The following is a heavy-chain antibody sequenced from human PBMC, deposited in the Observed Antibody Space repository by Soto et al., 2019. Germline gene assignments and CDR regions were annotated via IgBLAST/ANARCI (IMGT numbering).Heavy chain of an antibody. Sequence: GASVKVSCKASGYTFTSYGISWVRQAPGQGLEWMGWISAYNGNTNYAQKLQGRVTMTTDTSTSTAYMELRSLRSDDTAVYYCARDLAGYSSGHDAFDIWGQGTMVTVSS. J-gene: IGHJ3*02. CDR1: GYTFTSYG. V-gene: IGHV1-18*01. D-gene: IGHD6-19*01. CDR3: ARDLAGYSSGHDAFDI. CDR2: ISAYNGNT.